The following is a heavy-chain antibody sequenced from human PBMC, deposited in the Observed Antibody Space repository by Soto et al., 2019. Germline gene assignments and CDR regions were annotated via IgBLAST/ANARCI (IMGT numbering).Heavy chain of an antibody. D-gene: IGHD4-17*01. V-gene: IGHV1-69*13. CDR3: ASETTQDAFDI. Sequence: GASVKVSCKASGGTFSSYAISWVRQAPGQGLEWMGGIIPIFGTAHYAQKLQGRVTITADESTSTAYMELSSLRSEDTAVYYCASETTQDAFDIWGQGTMVTVSS. J-gene: IGHJ3*02. CDR2: IIPIFGTA. CDR1: GGTFSSYA.